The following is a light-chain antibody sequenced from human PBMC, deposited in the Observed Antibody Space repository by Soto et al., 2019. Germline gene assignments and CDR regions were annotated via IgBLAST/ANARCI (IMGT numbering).Light chain of an antibody. Sequence: QSALTQPASVSGSPGQSITISCTGTSSDVGSYNLVSWYQQHPGKAPKLMIYEVSKRPSGVSNRFSGSKSGNTASLTISGLQAEDEADYYCCSYAGSSTFSWVFGGGTKPPS. CDR3: CSYAGSSTFSWV. J-gene: IGLJ3*02. V-gene: IGLV2-23*02. CDR1: SSDVGSYNL. CDR2: EVS.